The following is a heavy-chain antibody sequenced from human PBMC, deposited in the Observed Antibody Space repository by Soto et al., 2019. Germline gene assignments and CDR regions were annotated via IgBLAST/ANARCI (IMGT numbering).Heavy chain of an antibody. Sequence: QVQLQESGPGLVKPSATLSLTCTVSGGSISSYYWSWIRQPPGKGLEWIGYIYYSGSTNYSPSPRSRVTISVDTSKNQFSLKLSSVTAADPAVYYCARHRYSSGWDDAFDIWGQGTMVTVSS. CDR3: ARHRYSSGWDDAFDI. CDR2: IYYSGST. D-gene: IGHD6-19*01. V-gene: IGHV4-59*08. J-gene: IGHJ3*02. CDR1: GGSISSYY.